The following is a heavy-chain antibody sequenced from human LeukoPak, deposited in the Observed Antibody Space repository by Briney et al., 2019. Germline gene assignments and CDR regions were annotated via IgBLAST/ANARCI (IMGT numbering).Heavy chain of an antibody. Sequence: GGSLRLSCAASGFTFNSYAMHWVRQAPGKGLEWVAVISYDGSNKYYADSVKGRFTISRDNSKNTLYLQLNSLRPEDTAVYYCARDQLAYSGYDTLFDYWGQGTLVTVSS. D-gene: IGHD5-12*01. V-gene: IGHV3-30*04. CDR3: ARDQLAYSGYDTLFDY. J-gene: IGHJ4*02. CDR2: ISYDGSNK. CDR1: GFTFNSYA.